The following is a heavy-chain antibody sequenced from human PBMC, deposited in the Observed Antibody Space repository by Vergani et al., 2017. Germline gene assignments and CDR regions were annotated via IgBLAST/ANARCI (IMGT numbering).Heavy chain of an antibody. CDR2: IYYSGST. D-gene: IGHD2-2*01. J-gene: IGHJ4*02. V-gene: IGHV4-31*03. Sequence: QVQLQESGPGLVKPSQTLSLTCTVSGGSISSGGYYWSWIRQHPGKGLEWLGYIYYSGSTDYNPSLKSRVTMSVDTSKNQFYLKLSSVTAADTAVYFCAREVPAATSWYFDYWGQETLVTVSS. CDR3: AREVPAATSWYFDY. CDR1: GGSISSGGYY.